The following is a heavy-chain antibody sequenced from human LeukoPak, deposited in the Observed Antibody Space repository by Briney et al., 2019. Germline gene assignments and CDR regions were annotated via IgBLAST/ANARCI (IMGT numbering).Heavy chain of an antibody. CDR2: IHNSGST. D-gene: IGHD3-3*01. V-gene: IGHV4-59*08. J-gene: IGHJ6*03. CDR3: ARVVFWSGYYYYYYMDV. Sequence: SETLSLTCTVSGGSVRSYYWSWIRQPPGEGLDWIAYIHNSGSTNYNPSLKSRVTISVDTSKNQFSLKLSSVTAADTAVYYCARVVFWSGYYYYYYMDVWGKGTTVTVSS. CDR1: GGSVRSYY.